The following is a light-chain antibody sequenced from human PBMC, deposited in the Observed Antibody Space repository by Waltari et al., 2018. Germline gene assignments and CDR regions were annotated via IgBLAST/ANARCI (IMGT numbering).Light chain of an antibody. J-gene: IGLJ2*01. CDR1: GSNIGSRA. V-gene: IGLV1-44*01. Sequence: QSVLTQAPSASGAPGQRVIISCSGSGSNIGSRAVNWYQQLPVRAPKLLIYSNDQRPSGVPDRFSGSRSGTSASLAISGLQSEDEAHYYCASRDDRLNGVVFGGGTKLTVL. CDR3: ASRDDRLNGVV. CDR2: SND.